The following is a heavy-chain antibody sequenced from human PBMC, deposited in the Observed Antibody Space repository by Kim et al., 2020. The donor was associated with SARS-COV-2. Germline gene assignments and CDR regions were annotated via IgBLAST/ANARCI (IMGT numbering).Heavy chain of an antibody. CDR1: GGSISSGGYY. J-gene: IGHJ5*02. CDR3: ARDRPKITIFGDGWFDP. CDR2: IYYSGST. D-gene: IGHD3-3*01. V-gene: IGHV4-31*03. Sequence: SETLSLTCTVSGGSISSGGYYWSWIRQHPGKGLEWIGYIYYSGSTYYNPSLKSRVTISVDTSKNQFSLKLSSVTAADTAVYYCARDRPKITIFGDGWFDPWGQGTLVTVSS.